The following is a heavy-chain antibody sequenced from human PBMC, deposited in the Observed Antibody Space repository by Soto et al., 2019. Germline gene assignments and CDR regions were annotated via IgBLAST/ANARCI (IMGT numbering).Heavy chain of an antibody. CDR2: ISGSGTTT. Sequence: EVQLLESGGGLVQPGGSLRLSCAASGFTFNSYAMSWVRQAPGKGLEWVSDISGSGTTTHHADYLKGRFTISRDNSQNTLYLQMNSLRVEDTAVYYCAKDWGSNSFYAMDVWGLGTTVTVSS. CDR1: GFTFNSYA. J-gene: IGHJ6*02. D-gene: IGHD2-2*01. CDR3: AKDWGSNSFYAMDV. V-gene: IGHV3-23*01.